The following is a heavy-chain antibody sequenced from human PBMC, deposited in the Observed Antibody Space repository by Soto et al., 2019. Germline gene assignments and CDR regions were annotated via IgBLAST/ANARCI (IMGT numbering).Heavy chain of an antibody. J-gene: IGHJ6*02. Sequence: GSLRLSCAASGFTFSSYSMNWVRQAPGKGLEWVSSISSSSSYIYYADSVKGRFTISRDNAKNSLYLQMNSLRAEDTAVYYCARQGRSNFYYYYGMDVWGQGTTVTVSS. CDR3: ARQGRSNFYYYYGMDV. CDR2: ISSSSSYI. V-gene: IGHV3-21*01. CDR1: GFTFSSYS.